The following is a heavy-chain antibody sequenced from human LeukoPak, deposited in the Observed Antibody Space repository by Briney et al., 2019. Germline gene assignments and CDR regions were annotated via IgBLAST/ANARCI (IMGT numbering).Heavy chain of an antibody. J-gene: IGHJ6*02. CDR3: ARDHSSGWYYYYYGMDV. CDR2: ISPYNGNT. V-gene: IGHV1-18*01. D-gene: IGHD6-19*01. CDR1: GYTFTSYG. Sequence: ASVKVSCKASGYTFTSYGISWVRQAPGQGLEWMGWISPYNGNTNYAQKLQGRVTMTTDTSTSTAYMELRSLRSDDTAVYYCARDHSSGWYYYYYGMDVWGQGTTVTVSS.